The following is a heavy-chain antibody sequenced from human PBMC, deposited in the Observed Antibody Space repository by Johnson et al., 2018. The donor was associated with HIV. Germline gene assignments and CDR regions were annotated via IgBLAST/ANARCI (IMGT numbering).Heavy chain of an antibody. CDR1: GFTFSSYA. CDR3: AREGYSYGYDAFDI. V-gene: IGHV3-30-3*01. CDR2: ISYDGSNK. J-gene: IGHJ3*02. Sequence: VQLVESGGGLVQPGGSLRLSCAASGFTFSSYAMHWVRQAPGKGLEWVAVISYDGSNKYYADSVKGRFTISRDNSKNTLYLQMNSLRAEDTAVYYCAREGYSYGYDAFDIWGQGTMVTVSS. D-gene: IGHD5-18*01.